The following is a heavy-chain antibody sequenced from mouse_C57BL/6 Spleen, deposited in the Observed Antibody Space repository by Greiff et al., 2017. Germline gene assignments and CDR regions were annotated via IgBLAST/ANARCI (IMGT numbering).Heavy chain of an antibody. CDR3: TREGLWLRLDYYAMDY. Sequence: EVKLMESGEGLVKPGGSLKLSCAASGFTFSSYAMSWVRQTPEKRLEWVAYISSGGDYIYYADTVKGRFTISRDNARNTLYLQMSSLKSEDTAMYYCTREGLWLRLDYYAMDYWGQGTSVTVSS. CDR1: GFTFSSYA. V-gene: IGHV5-9-1*02. CDR2: ISSGGDYI. D-gene: IGHD2-2*01. J-gene: IGHJ4*01.